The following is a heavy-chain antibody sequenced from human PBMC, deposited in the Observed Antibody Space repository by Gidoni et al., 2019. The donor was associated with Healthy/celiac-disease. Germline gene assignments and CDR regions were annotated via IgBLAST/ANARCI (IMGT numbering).Heavy chain of an antibody. J-gene: IGHJ6*02. CDR2: INPSGGST. D-gene: IGHD2-15*01. Sequence: QVQLVQSGAEVKKPGASVKVSCKASGSTFTSYYMHWVRQAPGQGLEWMGIINPSGGSTSYAQKFQGRVTMTRDTSTSTVYMELSSLRSEDTAVYYCAKEGTDCSGGSCYYGMDVWGQGTTVTVSS. CDR3: AKEGTDCSGGSCYYGMDV. CDR1: GSTFTSYY. V-gene: IGHV1-46*01.